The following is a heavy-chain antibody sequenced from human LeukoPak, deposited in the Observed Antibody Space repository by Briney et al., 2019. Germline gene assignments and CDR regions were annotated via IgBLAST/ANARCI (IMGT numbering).Heavy chain of an antibody. D-gene: IGHD2-21*02. Sequence: GGSLRLSCAASGFTFSYYGIHWVRQAPGKGLGGVAFIQYAETAKNYDTSATGTFTISSDTSKNTVSLQMNSLSLADPAIYTCTKPLMTDPSTAETWGQGTLVTVSS. J-gene: IGHJ5*02. CDR2: IQYAETAK. CDR1: GFTFSYYG. V-gene: IGHV3-30*02. CDR3: TKPLMTDPSTAET.